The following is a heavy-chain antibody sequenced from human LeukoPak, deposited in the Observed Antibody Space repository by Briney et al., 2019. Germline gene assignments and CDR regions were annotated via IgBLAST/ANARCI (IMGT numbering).Heavy chain of an antibody. J-gene: IGHJ5*02. CDR3: ARDGYSLRFDP. CDR2: IHQSGST. CDR1: GESFNGHY. D-gene: IGHD6-13*01. Sequence: SETLSLTCAIYGESFNGHYWSWIRQPPGKGLEWIGEIHQSGSTNDNPSLKSRVTMSVDTSKKQFSLKLSSVTAADTAVYYCARDGYSLRFDPWGQGALVTVSS. V-gene: IGHV4-34*01.